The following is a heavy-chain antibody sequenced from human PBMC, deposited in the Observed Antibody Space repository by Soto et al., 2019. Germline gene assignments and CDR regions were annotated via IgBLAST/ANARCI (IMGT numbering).Heavy chain of an antibody. D-gene: IGHD3-22*01. CDR2: ISYDGSNK. CDR3: ARYYYDSSGYTYFDY. CDR1: GFTFSSYA. V-gene: IGHV3-30-3*01. J-gene: IGHJ4*02. Sequence: QVQLVESGGGVVQPGRSLRLSCAASGFTFSSYAMHWVRQAPGKGLEWVAVISYDGSNKYYADSVKGRFTISRDNSKNTLYLQMNSLRAEDTAVYYCARYYYDSSGYTYFDYWGQGTLVTVSS.